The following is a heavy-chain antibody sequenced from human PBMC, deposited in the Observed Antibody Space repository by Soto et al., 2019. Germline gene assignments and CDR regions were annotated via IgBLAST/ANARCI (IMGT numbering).Heavy chain of an antibody. J-gene: IGHJ4*02. D-gene: IGHD6-6*01. Sequence: SETLSLTCTVSGGSISSSSYYWGWIRQPPGKGLEWIGSIYYSGSTYYNPSLKSRVTISVDTSKNQFSLKLSSVTAADTAVYYCASALDIAARPFDYWGQGTLVTVSS. CDR3: ASALDIAARPFDY. CDR1: GGSISSSSYY. CDR2: IYYSGST. V-gene: IGHV4-39*01.